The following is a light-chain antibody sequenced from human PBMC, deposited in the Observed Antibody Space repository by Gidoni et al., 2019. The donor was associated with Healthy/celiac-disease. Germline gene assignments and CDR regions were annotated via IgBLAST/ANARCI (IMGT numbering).Light chain of an antibody. Sequence: EIQMNPSPSSLSASVGDRVTITRRASQSISSYLNWYQPKPGKAPKLLIYAASSLQSGVPVRCSCSGAGTDFNLTISSLQPEDFATYYCQQSYSTPYTFGQGTKLEIK. J-gene: IGKJ2*01. CDR2: AAS. CDR3: QQSYSTPYT. V-gene: IGKV1-39*01. CDR1: QSISSY.